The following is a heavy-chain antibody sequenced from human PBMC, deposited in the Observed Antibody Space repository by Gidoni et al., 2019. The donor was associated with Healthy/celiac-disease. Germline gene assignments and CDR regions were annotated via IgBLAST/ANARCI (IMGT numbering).Heavy chain of an antibody. D-gene: IGHD2-15*01. V-gene: IGHV3-64D*09. CDR1: GFTFSSYA. Sequence: PGGSLRLSCSASGFTFSSYAMHWVRQAPGKGLEYVSAISSNGGSTYYADSVKGRFTISRDNSKNTLYLQMSSLRAEDTAVYYCVKGSIVVVVAATLFDYWGQGTLVTVSS. CDR3: VKGSIVVVVAATLFDY. CDR2: ISSNGGST. J-gene: IGHJ4*02.